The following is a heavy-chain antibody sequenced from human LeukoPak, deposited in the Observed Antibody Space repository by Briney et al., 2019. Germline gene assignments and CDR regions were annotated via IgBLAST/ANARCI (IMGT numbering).Heavy chain of an antibody. V-gene: IGHV3-53*01. Sequence: GGSLRLSCAASGFTVSSDHMSWVRQAPGKGLEWVSVIYRAGNTHYTDSVKGRFTISRDNSKNTLYLEMTGLRAEDTAVYYCATWYHIDYWGQGTLVTVSS. CDR1: GFTVSSDH. J-gene: IGHJ4*02. D-gene: IGHD6-13*01. CDR2: IYRAGNT. CDR3: ATWYHIDY.